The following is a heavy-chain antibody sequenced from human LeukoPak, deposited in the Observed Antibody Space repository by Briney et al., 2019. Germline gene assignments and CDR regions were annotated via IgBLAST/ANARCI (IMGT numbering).Heavy chain of an antibody. CDR2: IWYDGTNK. D-gene: IGHD2-15*01. V-gene: IGHV3-33*01. Sequence: PWRSLTLSCAASGFTFSTYGMHWVRQAPGKGLEWVAVIWYDGTNKNYADSVKGRFTISRDSSKNTLYLQMNSLRAEDTAVYYCARSKYCSAGSCHPLDYWGQGTLVTVSS. CDR3: ARSKYCSAGSCHPLDY. CDR1: GFTFSTYG. J-gene: IGHJ4*02.